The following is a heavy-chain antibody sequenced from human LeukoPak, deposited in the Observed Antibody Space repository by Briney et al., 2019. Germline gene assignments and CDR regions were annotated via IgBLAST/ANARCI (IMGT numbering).Heavy chain of an antibody. CDR3: TTVLSGYYTPPYYYYYYMDV. CDR1: GFTFSSYS. D-gene: IGHD3-3*01. J-gene: IGHJ6*03. Sequence: PGGSLRLSCAASGFTFSSYSMNWVRQAPGKGLEWVSSISSSSSYIYYADSVKGRFTISRDNAKNSLYLQMNSLRAEDTAVYYCTTVLSGYYTPPYYYYYYMDVWGKGTTVTVSS. CDR2: ISSSSSYI. V-gene: IGHV3-21*01.